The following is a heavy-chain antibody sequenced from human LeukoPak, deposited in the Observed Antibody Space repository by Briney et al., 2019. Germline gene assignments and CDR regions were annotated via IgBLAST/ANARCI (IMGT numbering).Heavy chain of an antibody. Sequence: SETLSLTCTVSGGSISSYYWSWIRQPPGKGLEWIGYIYYSGSTNYNPSLKSRATISVDTSKSQFSLKLSSVTAADTAVYYCARIGVVVVAATPNWYFDLWGRGTLVTVSS. J-gene: IGHJ2*01. V-gene: IGHV4-59*01. CDR1: GGSISSYY. CDR2: IYYSGST. CDR3: ARIGVVVVAATPNWYFDL. D-gene: IGHD2-15*01.